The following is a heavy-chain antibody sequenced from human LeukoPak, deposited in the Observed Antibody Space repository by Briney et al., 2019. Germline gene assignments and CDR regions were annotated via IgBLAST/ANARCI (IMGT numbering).Heavy chain of an antibody. Sequence: SVKVSCKAPGSTFGSHAISWVRQAPGQGLEWMGGIIPAFDSTNYAQKFQGRVTITADKSTTTVYMELSSLSSEDSALYYCGYDRHWELLGLSDYWGQGTLVTVSS. J-gene: IGHJ4*01. CDR3: GYDRHWELLGLSDY. CDR2: IIPAFDST. V-gene: IGHV1-69*06. D-gene: IGHD1-26*01. CDR1: GSTFGSHA.